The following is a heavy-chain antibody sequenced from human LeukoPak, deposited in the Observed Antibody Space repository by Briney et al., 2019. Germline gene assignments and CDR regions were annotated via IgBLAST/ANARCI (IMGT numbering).Heavy chain of an antibody. V-gene: IGHV3-23*01. CDR1: GFTFSSYA. D-gene: IGHD1-1*01. Sequence: GGSLRLSCAASGFTFSSYAMSWVRQAPGKGLEWVSVISGSGGSTYYADSVKGRFTISRDNSKNALYLQMNSLRAEDTAVYYCAKLRESTTNYWGQGTLVTVSS. CDR2: ISGSGGST. CDR3: AKLRESTTNY. J-gene: IGHJ4*02.